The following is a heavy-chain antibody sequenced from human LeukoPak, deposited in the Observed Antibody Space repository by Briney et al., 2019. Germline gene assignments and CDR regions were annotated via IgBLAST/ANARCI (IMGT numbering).Heavy chain of an antibody. CDR2: IRYDGSNK. CDR1: GFTFSSYG. J-gene: IGHJ5*02. D-gene: IGHD2-2*01. V-gene: IGHV3-30*02. CDR3: AKDHIVLVPAATNWFDP. Sequence: GGSLGLSCAASGFTFSSYGMHWVRQAPGKGLEWVAFIRYDGSNKYYADSVKGRFTISRDNSKNTLYLQMNSLRAEDTAVYYCAKDHIVLVPAATNWFDPWGQGTLVTVSS.